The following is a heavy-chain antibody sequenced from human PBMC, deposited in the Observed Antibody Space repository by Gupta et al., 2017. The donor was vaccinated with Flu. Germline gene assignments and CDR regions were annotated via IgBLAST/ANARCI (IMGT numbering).Heavy chain of an antibody. CDR3: ARHLLVGQWLAPFDY. J-gene: IGHJ4*02. Sequence: QLQLQESGPGLVKPSETLSLTCTVSGGSISSSSYYWGWIRQPPGKGLEWIGSIYYSGSTYYNPSLKSRVTISVDTSKNQFSLKLSSVTAADTAVYYCARHLLVGQWLAPFDYWGQGTLVTVSS. D-gene: IGHD6-19*01. CDR2: IYYSGST. CDR1: GGSISSSSYY. V-gene: IGHV4-39*01.